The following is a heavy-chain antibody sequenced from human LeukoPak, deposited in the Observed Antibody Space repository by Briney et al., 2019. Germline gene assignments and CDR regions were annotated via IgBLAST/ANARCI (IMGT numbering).Heavy chain of an antibody. D-gene: IGHD6-6*01. Sequence: PGGSLRLSCAASGFTFSSYWMGWVRQASGKGLEWVANIKQDGSEKFYVDSVKGRCTISRDNAKNSLYLQLNSPRAEDTAVYYCARVTSSSFDYWGQGTLVTVSS. CDR1: GFTFSSYW. V-gene: IGHV3-7*01. J-gene: IGHJ4*02. CDR2: IKQDGSEK. CDR3: ARVTSSSFDY.